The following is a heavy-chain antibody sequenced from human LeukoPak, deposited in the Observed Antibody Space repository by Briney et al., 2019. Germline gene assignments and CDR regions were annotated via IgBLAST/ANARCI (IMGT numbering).Heavy chain of an antibody. CDR1: VFTLSNSW. D-gene: IGHD3-22*01. CDR3: VSVQYYYDRAGFDL. Sequence: PGGSLRLSCGASVFTLSNSWMHWVRQAPGEGLVWVSRISHNTSGTTYADSVKGRFTISRKNTMNALYLQMNGEDAAVTPGEHYVSVQYYYDRAGFDLWGRGTLVTVSS. V-gene: IGHV3-74*01. J-gene: IGHJ2*01. CDR2: ISHNTSGT.